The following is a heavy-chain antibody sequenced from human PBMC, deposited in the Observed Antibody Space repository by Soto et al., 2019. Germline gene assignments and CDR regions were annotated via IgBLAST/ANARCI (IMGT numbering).Heavy chain of an antibody. CDR3: GRSVVGATGEILYNAMDV. CDR1: GYTFTSYA. Sequence: QVPLVQSGAEVKKPGASVQVSCKASGYTFTSYALHWVRQARGERPEWMGWINAANGDTKYSKKFQGRVTITRDTSASTGYMELSSLRSEETAVYFCGRSVVGATGEILYNAMDVWGQGTTVTVSS. V-gene: IGHV1-3*01. J-gene: IGHJ6*02. CDR2: INAANGDT. D-gene: IGHD1-26*01.